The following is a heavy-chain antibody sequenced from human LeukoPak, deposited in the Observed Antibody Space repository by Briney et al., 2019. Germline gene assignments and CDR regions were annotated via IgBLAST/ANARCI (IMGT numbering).Heavy chain of an antibody. CDR2: IIPILGIA. CDR1: GYRFTRFG. V-gene: IGHV1-69*04. Sequence: ASVKVSCKASGYRFTRFGISWVRQAPGQGLEWMGRIIPILGIANYAQKFQGRVTITADKSTSTAYMELSSLRSEDTAVYYCARAGRGVATPQPADYWGQGTLVTVSS. D-gene: IGHD5-12*01. J-gene: IGHJ4*02. CDR3: ARAGRGVATPQPADY.